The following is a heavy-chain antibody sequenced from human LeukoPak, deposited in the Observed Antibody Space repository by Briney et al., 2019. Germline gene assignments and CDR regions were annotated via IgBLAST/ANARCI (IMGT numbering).Heavy chain of an antibody. CDR3: ARGRGGYSSGWYANWFDP. D-gene: IGHD6-19*01. CDR2: INHSGST. V-gene: IGHV4-34*01. Sequence: PSETLSLTCAVYGGSVSGYYWSWIRQPPGKGLEWIGEINHSGSTNYNPSLKSRVTISVDTSKNQFSLKLSSVTAADTAVYYCARGRGGYSSGWYANWFDPWGQGTLVTVSS. J-gene: IGHJ5*02. CDR1: GGSVSGYY.